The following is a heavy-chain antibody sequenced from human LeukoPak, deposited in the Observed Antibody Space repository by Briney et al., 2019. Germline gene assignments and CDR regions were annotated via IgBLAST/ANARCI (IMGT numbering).Heavy chain of an antibody. D-gene: IGHD6-19*01. CDR3: ATDYSLRGWAFDY. CDR2: FDPEDGET. Sequence: VASVKVSCKGSGYTLTELSMHGVRQAPGKGLEWMGGFDPEDGETIYAQKFQGRVTMTEDTSTDTAYMELSSLRSEDTAVYSCATDYSLRGWAFDYWGQGILLTVS. CDR1: GYTLTELS. V-gene: IGHV1-24*01. J-gene: IGHJ4*02.